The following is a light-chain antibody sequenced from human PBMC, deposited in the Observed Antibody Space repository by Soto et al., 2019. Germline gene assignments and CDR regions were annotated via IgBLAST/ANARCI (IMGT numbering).Light chain of an antibody. CDR1: SSDVLGYNY. J-gene: IGLJ1*01. Sequence: QSLLTEPASVSGSTGDSITIWCTGTSSDVLGYNYVSWYQQHPGKAPTLMIHEVSNRPSGVSNRFSGSKSGNTASLTISGLQAEDEADYYCSSYTSSSTLVFGTGTKVTVL. CDR3: SSYTSSSTLV. V-gene: IGLV2-14*01. CDR2: EVS.